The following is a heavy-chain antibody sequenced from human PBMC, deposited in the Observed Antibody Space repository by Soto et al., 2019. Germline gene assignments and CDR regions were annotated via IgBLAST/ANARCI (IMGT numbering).Heavy chain of an antibody. CDR3: AYGGYNFNY. CDR1: GFTFSTYS. V-gene: IGHV3-48*01. CDR2: ISRNSSTI. Sequence: GSLRLSCAASGFTFSTYSMNWVRQAPGKGLEWVSYISRNSSTIYYADSVKGRFTISRDNTKSSLFLQMNSLRVEDTAVYYCAYGGYNFNYWGQGTLVTVSS. J-gene: IGHJ4*02. D-gene: IGHD4-17*01.